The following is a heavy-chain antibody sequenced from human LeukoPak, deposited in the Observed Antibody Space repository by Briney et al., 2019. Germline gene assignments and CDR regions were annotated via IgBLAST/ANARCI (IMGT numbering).Heavy chain of an antibody. CDR2: IYSGGNA. CDR1: GFTVSSNY. D-gene: IGHD3-16*01. CDR3: ARDDVASVFDY. J-gene: IGHJ4*02. Sequence: GGSLRLSCAASGFTVSSNYMTWVRQAPGKGLEWVSVIYSGGNAYYADSVKGRFTVSRDNTKNTLYLQMNSLRAEDTAIYYCARDDVASVFDYWGQGTLVTVSS. V-gene: IGHV3-66*02.